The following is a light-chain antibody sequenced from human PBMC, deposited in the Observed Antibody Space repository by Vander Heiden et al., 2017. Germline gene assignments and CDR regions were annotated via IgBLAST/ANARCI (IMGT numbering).Light chain of an antibody. V-gene: IGLV1-47*01. J-gene: IGLJ2*01. CDR2: RNN. Sequence: QSVLTQPPSASGTPGQRVTISCSGSSYNIGSNYVYWYQQLPGTAPKHLIYRNNQRPSGVPDRFSGSKSGTAASLAISGLRSEDEADYYCAAWDDSLSGVVFGGGTKLTVL. CDR3: AAWDDSLSGVV. CDR1: SYNIGSNY.